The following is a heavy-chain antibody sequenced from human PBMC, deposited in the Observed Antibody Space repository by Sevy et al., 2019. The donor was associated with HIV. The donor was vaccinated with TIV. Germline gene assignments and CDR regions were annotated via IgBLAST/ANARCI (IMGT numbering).Heavy chain of an antibody. CDR3: ARATPATGTTTNPLNWFDP. J-gene: IGHJ5*02. D-gene: IGHD1-7*01. Sequence: ASVKVSCKASGYTFTSYGISWVRQAPGQGLEWMGWISAYNGNTNYAQKLQGRVTMTTDTSTSTAYMELRSLRSDDTAVYYCARATPATGTTTNPLNWFDPWGQGTLVTVSS. V-gene: IGHV1-18*01. CDR1: GYTFTSYG. CDR2: ISAYNGNT.